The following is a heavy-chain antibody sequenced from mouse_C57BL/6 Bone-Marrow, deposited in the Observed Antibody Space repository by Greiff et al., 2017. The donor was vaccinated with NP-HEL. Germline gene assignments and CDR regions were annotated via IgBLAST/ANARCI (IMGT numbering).Heavy chain of an antibody. V-gene: IGHV1-63*01. D-gene: IGHD2-5*01. CDR1: GYTFTNYW. Sequence: VQLQQSGAELVRPGTSVKMSCKASGYTFTNYWIGWAKQRPGHGLEWIGDIYPGGGYTNYNEKFKGKATLTAAKSSSTAYMQFSSLTSEDSAIYYCARCYSNYNAMDYWGQGTSVTVSS. J-gene: IGHJ4*01. CDR2: IYPGGGYT. CDR3: ARCYSNYNAMDY.